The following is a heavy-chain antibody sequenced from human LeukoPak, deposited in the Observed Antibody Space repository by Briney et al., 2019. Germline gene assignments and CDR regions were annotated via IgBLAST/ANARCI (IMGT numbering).Heavy chain of an antibody. D-gene: IGHD3-22*01. CDR2: ISGSGGST. CDR3: AKAGYTYYYDSSGPYRGAGY. V-gene: IGHV3-23*01. J-gene: IGHJ4*02. CDR1: GFTFSSYA. Sequence: GGSLRLSCAASGFTFSSYAMSWVRQAPGKGLEWVSAISGSGGSTYYADSVKGRFTISRGNSKNTLYLQMNSLRAEDTAVYYCAKAGYTYYYDSSGPYRGAGYWGQGTLVTVSS.